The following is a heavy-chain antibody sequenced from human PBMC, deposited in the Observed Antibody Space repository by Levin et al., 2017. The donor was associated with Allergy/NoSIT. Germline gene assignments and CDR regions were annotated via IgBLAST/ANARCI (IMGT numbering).Heavy chain of an antibody. V-gene: IGHV3-23*01. Sequence: SGGSLRLSCAASGFTFGNYAMSWVRQAPGKGLEWVSTITWGGGATFYADSVKGRFTISRDKSKNTLFLQMNGLRAEDTAIYYCAKDQGVILVVDAAPEGNAFDFWGQGTVVTVSS. CDR2: ITWGGGAT. J-gene: IGHJ3*01. CDR3: AKDQGVILVVDAAPEGNAFDF. D-gene: IGHD2-15*01. CDR1: GFTFGNYA.